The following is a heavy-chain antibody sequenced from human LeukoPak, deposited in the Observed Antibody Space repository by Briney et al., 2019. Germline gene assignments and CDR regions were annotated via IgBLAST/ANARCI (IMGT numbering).Heavy chain of an antibody. CDR1: GFSLSTSGVG. Sequence: SGPTLVKPTQTLTLTCTFSGFSLSTSGVGVGWIRQPPGKALEWLALIYWDDDKRYSPSLKSRLTITKDTSKNQVVLTMTNVDPVDTATYYCAHRGWFAGFDYWGQGTLVTVSS. CDR2: IYWDDDK. D-gene: IGHD3-10*01. CDR3: AHRGWFAGFDY. J-gene: IGHJ4*02. V-gene: IGHV2-5*02.